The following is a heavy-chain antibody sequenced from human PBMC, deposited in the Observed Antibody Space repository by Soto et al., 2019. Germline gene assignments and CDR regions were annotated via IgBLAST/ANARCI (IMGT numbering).Heavy chain of an antibody. CDR2: ISYDGSNK. Sequence: QVQLVESGGGVVQPGRSLRLSCAASGFTFSSYAMHWVRQAPGKGLEWVAVISYDGSNKYYADSVKGRFTISRDNSKNTLYLKMNSLRSEDTAVSYCARWQIGGNFEVCWYFDLWGRGTLVTVSS. J-gene: IGHJ2*01. V-gene: IGHV3-30-3*01. D-gene: IGHD2-21*02. CDR1: GFTFSSYA. CDR3: ARWQIGGNFEVCWYFDL.